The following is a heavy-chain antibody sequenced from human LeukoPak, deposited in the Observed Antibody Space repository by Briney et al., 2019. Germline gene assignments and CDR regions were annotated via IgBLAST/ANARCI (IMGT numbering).Heavy chain of an antibody. CDR1: GYTFTSYG. V-gene: IGHV1-8*02. Sequence: ASVKVSCKASGYTFTSYGISWVRQATGQGLEWMGWMNPNSGNTGYAQKFQGRVTMTRNTSISTAYMELSSLRSEDTAVYYCARGGYYDSSGYARNWFDPWGQGTLVTVSS. CDR2: MNPNSGNT. D-gene: IGHD3-22*01. CDR3: ARGGYYDSSGYARNWFDP. J-gene: IGHJ5*02.